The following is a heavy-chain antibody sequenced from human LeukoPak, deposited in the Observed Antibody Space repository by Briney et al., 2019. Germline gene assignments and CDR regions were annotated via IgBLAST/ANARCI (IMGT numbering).Heavy chain of an antibody. V-gene: IGHV1-46*01. CDR3: ARGLDQDAFDI. Sequence: GASVKVSCKASGYTFTTYYMHWVRQAPGQGLEWMGIINPSGGSTSYAQKFQGRVTMTRDMSTSTIYMELSSLRSEDTAVYYCARGLDQDAFDIWGQGTMVTVSS. CDR2: INPSGGST. J-gene: IGHJ3*02. CDR1: GYTFTTYY.